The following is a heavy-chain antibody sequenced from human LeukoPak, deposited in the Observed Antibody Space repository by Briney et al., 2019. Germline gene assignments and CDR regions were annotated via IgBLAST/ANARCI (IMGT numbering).Heavy chain of an antibody. J-gene: IGHJ5*02. CDR1: GYTFTSYG. Sequence: GASMKVSCKASGYTFTSYGISWVRQAPGQGLEWMGWISAYNGNTNYAQKLQGRVTMTTDTSTSTAYMELRSLRSDDTAVYYCARDFGDSSSWYRSNWFDPWGQGTLVTVSS. CDR2: ISAYNGNT. D-gene: IGHD6-13*01. CDR3: ARDFGDSSSWYRSNWFDP. V-gene: IGHV1-18*01.